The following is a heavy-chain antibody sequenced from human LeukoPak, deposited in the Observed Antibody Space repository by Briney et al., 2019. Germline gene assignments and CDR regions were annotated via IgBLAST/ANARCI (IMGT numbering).Heavy chain of an antibody. CDR3: AGGGIAAAGSPFDY. V-gene: IGHV1-8*03. J-gene: IGHJ4*02. D-gene: IGHD6-13*01. CDR1: GYTFTSYD. CDR2: MNPNSGNT. Sequence: ASVKVSCKASGYTFTSYDINWVRQATGQGLEWMGWMNPNSGNTGYAQKFQGRVTITRNTSISTAYMELSSLRSEDTAVYYCAGGGIAAAGSPFDYWGQGTLVTVSS.